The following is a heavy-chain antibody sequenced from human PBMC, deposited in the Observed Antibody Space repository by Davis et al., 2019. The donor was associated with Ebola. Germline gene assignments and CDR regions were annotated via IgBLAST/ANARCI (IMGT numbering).Heavy chain of an antibody. CDR3: ARGLEGLAYCSSTSCYTTYYYYGMDV. J-gene: IGHJ6*02. Sequence: ASVKVSCKASGYTFTSYDINWVRQATGQGLEWMGWMNPNSGNTGYAQKFQGRVTMTRNTSISTAYMELSSLRSEDTAVYYCARGLEGLAYCSSTSCYTTYYYYGMDVWGQGTTVTVSS. V-gene: IGHV1-8*01. CDR1: GYTFTSYD. CDR2: MNPNSGNT. D-gene: IGHD2-2*02.